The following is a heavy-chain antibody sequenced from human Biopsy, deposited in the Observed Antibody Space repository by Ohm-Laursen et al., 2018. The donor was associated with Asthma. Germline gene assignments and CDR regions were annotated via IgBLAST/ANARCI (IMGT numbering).Heavy chain of an antibody. V-gene: IGHV2-70*04. CDR1: GFSLSSSGAN. J-gene: IGHJ4*02. CDR3: TRHNDY. D-gene: IGHD1-14*01. CDR2: IDWEEDK. Sequence: TQTLTLTFSFSGFSLSSSGANVNWIRQPPGKALEWLARIDWEEDKFYSTSLRTRLTISKGSSEDQVVLTMTNMGSVDTATYYCTRHNDYWGPGILVTVSS.